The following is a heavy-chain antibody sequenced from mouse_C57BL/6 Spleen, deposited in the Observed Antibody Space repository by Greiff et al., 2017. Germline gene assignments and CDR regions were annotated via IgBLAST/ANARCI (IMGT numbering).Heavy chain of an antibody. V-gene: IGHV2-2*01. CDR2: IWSGGST. CDR3: ARIYYDPPMAMDY. J-gene: IGHJ4*01. D-gene: IGHD2-4*01. Sequence: QVQLMESGPGLVQPSQSLSITCTVSGFSLTSYGVHWVRQAPGKGLEWLGVIWSGGSTDYNAAFISRLSISKDNSKSHVFLTMNRLLADDTAIYYCARIYYDPPMAMDYWGQGTSVTVSS. CDR1: GFSLTSYG.